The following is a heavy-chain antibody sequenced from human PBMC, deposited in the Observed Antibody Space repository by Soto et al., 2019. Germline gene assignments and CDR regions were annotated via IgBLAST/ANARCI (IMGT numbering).Heavy chain of an antibody. CDR2: TYQSGSA. J-gene: IGHJ6*02. V-gene: IGHV4-30-2*06. CDR1: GGSISSGGYS. Sequence: SETLSLTCTVSGGSISSGGYSWTWIRQSPGKGLEWIGYTYQSGSAYYNPSLKSQVTISVDRSKNQFSLNLTSVTAADTAVYYCARDYYGMDVWGQGTTVTAP. CDR3: ARDYYGMDV.